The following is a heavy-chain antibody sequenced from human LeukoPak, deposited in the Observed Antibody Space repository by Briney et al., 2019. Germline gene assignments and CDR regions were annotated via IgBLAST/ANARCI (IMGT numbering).Heavy chain of an antibody. D-gene: IGHD6-13*01. Sequence: GGSLRLSCAASGFSFSSYNLNWVRQAPGKGLEWVSSLSTSSSYIYYADSVKGRFTISRDNAKNSLYLQMNSLRAEGMALYYCAKDIFRRGAAAGGASDYWGQGTLVTVSS. CDR2: LSTSSSYI. CDR1: GFSFSSYN. J-gene: IGHJ4*02. CDR3: AKDIFRRGAAAGGASDY. V-gene: IGHV3-21*04.